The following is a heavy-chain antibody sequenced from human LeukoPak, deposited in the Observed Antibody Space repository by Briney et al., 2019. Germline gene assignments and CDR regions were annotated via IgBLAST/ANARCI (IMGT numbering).Heavy chain of an antibody. V-gene: IGHV3-7*01. CDR1: GFTFSSYW. Sequence: PGGSLRLSCAASGFTFSSYWMNWARQAPGKGLEWVANLNPGGDDDFYLDSVKGRFSISRDNAKNSLYLLMTNLRVEDTAVYYCARDVLIGFWSGYSDFWGPGTLVAVAS. D-gene: IGHD3-3*01. CDR2: LNPGGDDD. CDR3: ARDVLIGFWSGYSDF. J-gene: IGHJ4*02.